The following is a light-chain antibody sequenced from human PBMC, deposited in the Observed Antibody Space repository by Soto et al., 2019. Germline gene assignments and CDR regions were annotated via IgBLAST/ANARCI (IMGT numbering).Light chain of an antibody. V-gene: IGLV1-51*01. Sequence: QSALTQPPSVSAAPGQKVTISCSGSSSNIGNNYVTWYQQLPGTAPKVLLYDNNKRPSGIPDRFSGSKSGTSATLGITGLQTGDEADYYCGAWDGSLNVYLFGTGTKLTVL. CDR1: SSNIGNNY. J-gene: IGLJ1*01. CDR3: GAWDGSLNVYL. CDR2: DNN.